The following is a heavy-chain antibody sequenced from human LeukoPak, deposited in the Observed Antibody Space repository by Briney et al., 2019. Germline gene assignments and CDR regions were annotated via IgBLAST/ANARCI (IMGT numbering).Heavy chain of an antibody. CDR3: ARHGDGYNYFDY. J-gene: IGHJ4*02. Sequence: GESLKISCKGSGYRFTTYWIGWVRQMPGKGLEWMGIIYPGDSDTRYSPSFQGQVTISADKSINTAYLQWSSLEASDTAMYHCARHGDGYNYFDYWGQGTLVTVSS. CDR2: IYPGDSDT. D-gene: IGHD5-24*01. CDR1: GYRFTTYW. V-gene: IGHV5-51*01.